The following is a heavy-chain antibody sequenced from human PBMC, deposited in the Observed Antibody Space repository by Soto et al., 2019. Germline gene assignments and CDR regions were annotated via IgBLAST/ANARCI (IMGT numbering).Heavy chain of an antibody. D-gene: IGHD3-10*01. V-gene: IGHV1-18*01. CDR1: GNTITKYG. J-gene: IGHJ5*02. CDR2: ISADNGDT. Sequence: ASVKVSCKAAGNTITKYGVSWVRQAPGQGLEWMGWISADNGDTRYAQKFQGRLTMTTDTSTRTVYMELRSLRSDDTAVYYCAKTRGLHDYKYRPNGSAPWGQGTLVPV. CDR3: AKTRGLHDYKYRPNGSAP.